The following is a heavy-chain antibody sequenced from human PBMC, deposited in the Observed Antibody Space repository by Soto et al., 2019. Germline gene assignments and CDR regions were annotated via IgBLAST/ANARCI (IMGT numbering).Heavy chain of an antibody. CDR2: IYSSGGT. V-gene: IGHV4-4*07. J-gene: IGHJ5*02. Sequence: PSETLSLTCTVSGGAISGYYWTWIRQSAGKGLEWIGRIYSSGGTKYNPSLQSRATMSLDTSKNQFSLRLSSVTAADTAVYYCARGQRFSDSFDPWGQGTLVTVSS. CDR1: GGAISGYY. D-gene: IGHD3-3*01. CDR3: ARGQRFSDSFDP.